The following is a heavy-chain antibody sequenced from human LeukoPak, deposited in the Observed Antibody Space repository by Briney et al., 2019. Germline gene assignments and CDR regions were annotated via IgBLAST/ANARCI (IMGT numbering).Heavy chain of an antibody. Sequence: ASVKVSCKASGGTFSSYAISWVRQATGQGLEWVGWMNPNSGNTGYAQKFQGRVTITRNTSISTAYMELSSLRSEDTAVYYCARSGTYYYYYMDVWGKGTTVTVSS. V-gene: IGHV1-8*03. J-gene: IGHJ6*03. CDR3: ARSGTYYYYYMDV. CDR2: MNPNSGNT. CDR1: GGTFSSYA. D-gene: IGHD3-3*01.